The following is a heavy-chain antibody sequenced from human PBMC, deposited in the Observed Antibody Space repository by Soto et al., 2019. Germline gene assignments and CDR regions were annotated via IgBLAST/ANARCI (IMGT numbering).Heavy chain of an antibody. V-gene: IGHV4-31*03. CDR3: ARQFCGGDCLPPLN. D-gene: IGHD2-21*02. CDR2: ISYSGTT. CDR1: GGSINSGGYY. J-gene: IGHJ4*02. Sequence: QVQLQESGPGLVKPSETLSLTCTLSGGSINSGGYYWTWIRQHPGKGLEWIGYISYSGTTSYNPSLTSRLTISIDTQNQFSLKLSSVTAADTATYYCARQFCGGDCLPPLNLGQGTLVTVSS.